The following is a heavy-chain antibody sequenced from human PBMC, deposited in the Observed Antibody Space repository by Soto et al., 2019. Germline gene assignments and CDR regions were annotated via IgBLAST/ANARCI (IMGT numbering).Heavy chain of an antibody. CDR2: INQDGSEK. Sequence: GGSLRLSCAASGFTFSNYWMDWVRQAPGKGLEWVANINQDGSEKHYIDSVKGRFTISRDNAKNSLYLQMSSLTAEDSTLYYCSTSLDYWGQGTLVTVSS. J-gene: IGHJ4*02. V-gene: IGHV3-7*01. CDR3: STSLDY. CDR1: GFTFSNYW.